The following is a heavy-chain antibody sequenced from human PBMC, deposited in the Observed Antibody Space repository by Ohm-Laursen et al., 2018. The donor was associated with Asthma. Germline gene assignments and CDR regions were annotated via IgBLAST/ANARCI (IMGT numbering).Heavy chain of an antibody. V-gene: IGHV4-31*03. Sequence: SQTLSLTCSVSGDSISSGDHYWSWIRQHPEKGLEWIGYIYYRGGTYYKPSLRSRVTMLVDTSTNQFSLNLSSVSAADTAMYYCARATYYHESTGYYFFDYWGQGTLVTVSS. CDR3: ARATYYHESTGYYFFDY. CDR1: GDSISSGDHY. D-gene: IGHD3-22*01. CDR2: IYYRGGT. J-gene: IGHJ4*02.